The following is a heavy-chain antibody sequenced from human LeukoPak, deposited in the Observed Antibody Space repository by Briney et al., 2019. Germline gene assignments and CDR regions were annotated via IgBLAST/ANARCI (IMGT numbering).Heavy chain of an antibody. D-gene: IGHD5-24*01. J-gene: IGHJ4*02. CDR2: ISDSGTGT. CDR3: ATDATPGWLQSPY. Sequence: GGSLRLSCAASGLTFSGYAMSWVRQAPGKGLEWVSAISDSGTGTYYADSVMGRFTISRDNSKNTLYLQMNSLRAEDTAVCYCATDATPGWLQSPYWGQGTLVTVSS. CDR1: GLTFSGYA. V-gene: IGHV3-23*01.